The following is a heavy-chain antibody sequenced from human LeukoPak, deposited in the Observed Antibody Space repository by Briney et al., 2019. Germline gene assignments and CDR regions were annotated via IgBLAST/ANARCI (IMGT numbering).Heavy chain of an antibody. D-gene: IGHD6-19*01. CDR1: GGSISSSSYY. CDR2: IYYGGST. J-gene: IGHJ4*02. CDR3: ARERGGYSSIDY. V-gene: IGHV4-39*07. Sequence: SETLSLTCTVSGGSISSSSYYWGWIRQPPGKGLEWIGSIYYGGSTYYNPSLKSRVTISVDTSKNQFSLKLSSVTAADTAVYYCARERGGYSSIDYWGQGTLVTVSS.